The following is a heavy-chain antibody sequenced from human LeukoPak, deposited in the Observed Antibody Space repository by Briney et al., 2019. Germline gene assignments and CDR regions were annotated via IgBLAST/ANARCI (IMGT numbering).Heavy chain of an antibody. V-gene: IGHV1-18*04. CDR3: ARGVERVRGVIFAFDI. J-gene: IGHJ3*02. D-gene: IGHD3-10*01. Sequence: GASVKVSCKASGYTFTSYGISWVRQAPGQGLVWMGWISAYNGNTNYAQKLQGRVTMTTDTSTSTAYMELRSLRSDDTAVYYCARGVERVRGVIFAFDIWGQGTMVTVSS. CDR1: GYTFTSYG. CDR2: ISAYNGNT.